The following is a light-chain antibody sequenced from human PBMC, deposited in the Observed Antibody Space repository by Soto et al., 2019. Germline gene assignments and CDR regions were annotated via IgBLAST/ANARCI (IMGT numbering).Light chain of an antibody. J-gene: IGLJ2*01. V-gene: IGLV2-23*01. CDR2: EGS. CDR3: CSFAGGNTWV. CDR1: SSDVGSYNL. Sequence: QSALTQPASVSGSPGQSITISCTGTSSDVGSYNLVSWYQHHPGKAPRVMICEGSKRPSGISNRFSGSKSGNTASLTISGLQADDEADYYCCSFAGGNTWVFGGGTKLTVL.